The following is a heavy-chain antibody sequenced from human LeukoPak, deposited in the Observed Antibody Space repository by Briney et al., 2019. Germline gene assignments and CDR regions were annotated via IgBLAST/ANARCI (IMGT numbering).Heavy chain of an antibody. CDR3: ARGPLAVPYYYYYMDV. Sequence: SETLSLTCTVSGGSISSYYWSWIRQPAGKGLEWIGRIYTSGSTNYNPSLKSRVTMSVDTSKNQFSLKLSSVTAADTAVYYCARGPLAVPYYYYYMDVWGKGTTVTVSS. V-gene: IGHV4-4*07. D-gene: IGHD6-6*01. CDR1: GGSISSYY. CDR2: IYTSGST. J-gene: IGHJ6*03.